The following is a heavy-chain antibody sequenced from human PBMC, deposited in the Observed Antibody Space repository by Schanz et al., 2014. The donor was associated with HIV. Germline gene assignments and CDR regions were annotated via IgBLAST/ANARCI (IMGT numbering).Heavy chain of an antibody. D-gene: IGHD3-3*01. CDR3: ARDRTYDFWSGYLDT. Sequence: QVQLVQSGAEVKKPGSSVKVSCKASGGTFSSYAISWVRQAPGQGLEWMGIINPGSGETTFAQNFQGRVRLTRDTFANIVYMEVSSLRFEDTAVYFCARDRTYDFWSGYLDTWGQGTQVIVSS. V-gene: IGHV1-69*09. CDR2: INPGSGET. CDR1: GGTFSSYA. J-gene: IGHJ5*01.